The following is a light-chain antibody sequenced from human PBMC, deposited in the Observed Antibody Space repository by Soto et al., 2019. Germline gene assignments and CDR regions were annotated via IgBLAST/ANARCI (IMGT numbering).Light chain of an antibody. CDR2: LGS. V-gene: IGKV2-28*01. CDR3: MQAQQIPRT. CDR1: QSLLHSNGYNY. Sequence: DIVMTQSPLSLPVTPGEPASISCRSSQSLLHSNGYNYLDWYLQKPGQSPQLLIYLGSNRASGISDRFSGSGSGTRFTLRISRVEAEDVGFYYCMQAQQIPRTFGQGTKVDIK. J-gene: IGKJ1*01.